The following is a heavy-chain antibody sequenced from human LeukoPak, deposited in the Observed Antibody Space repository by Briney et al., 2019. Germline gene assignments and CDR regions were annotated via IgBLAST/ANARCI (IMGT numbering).Heavy chain of an antibody. D-gene: IGHD6-13*01. CDR2: ISTSSSYI. CDR3: ARDLLEIAADSYFDY. J-gene: IGHJ4*02. V-gene: IGHV3-21*01. Sequence: GGSLRLSCAASGFTFSSYSMNWVRQAPGKGLERVSSISTSSSYIYYADSVKGRFTISRDNAKNSLFLQMNSLRAEDTAVYYCARDLLEIAADSYFDYWGQGALVTVSS. CDR1: GFTFSSYS.